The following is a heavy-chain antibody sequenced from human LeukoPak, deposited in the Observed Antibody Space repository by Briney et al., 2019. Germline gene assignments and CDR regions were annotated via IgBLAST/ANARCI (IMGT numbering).Heavy chain of an antibody. CDR1: GFSFSSNW. V-gene: IGHV3-7*01. CDR2: IKRDGSQK. J-gene: IGHJ5*02. Sequence: PGGSLRLSCAAPGFSFSSNWMGWVRQAPGKGLEWVAHIKRDGSQKYYLDSVKDRFTISRDNAKNSLYLQMNSLRVEDTAVYYCARLGLEVGGPNWFDPWGQGTLVTVSS. D-gene: IGHD1-1*01. CDR3: ARLGLEVGGPNWFDP.